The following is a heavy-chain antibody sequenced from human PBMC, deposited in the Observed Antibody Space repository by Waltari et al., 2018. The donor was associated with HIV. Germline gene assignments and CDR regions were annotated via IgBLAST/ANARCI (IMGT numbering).Heavy chain of an antibody. V-gene: IGHV3-21*01. CDR2: ISSSSSYI. D-gene: IGHD1-26*01. CDR1: GFTFSSYS. CDR3: ASIRAYHYGMDV. Sequence: EVQLVESGGGLVKPGGSLRLSCAASGFTFSSYSMNWVRQAPGKGLEWVSSISSSSSYIYYADSVKGRFTISRDNAKNSLYLQMNSLRAEDTAVYYCASIRAYHYGMDVWGQGTTVTVSS. J-gene: IGHJ6*02.